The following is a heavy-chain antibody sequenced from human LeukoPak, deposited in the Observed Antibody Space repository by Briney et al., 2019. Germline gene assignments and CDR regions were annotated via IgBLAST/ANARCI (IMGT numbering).Heavy chain of an antibody. CDR3: ARVGRGVYGMDV. V-gene: IGHV3-48*02. J-gene: IGHJ6*02. CDR1: RFTFSSYA. D-gene: IGHD3-10*01. CDR2: IINSGGTV. Sequence: PGGSLRLSCAASRFTFSSYAMSWVRQAPGKGLEWVSYIINSGGTVYYTDSVQGRFTISRDNARNSLFLQMNSLRDEDTAVYYCARVGRGVYGMDVWGQGTTVTVSS.